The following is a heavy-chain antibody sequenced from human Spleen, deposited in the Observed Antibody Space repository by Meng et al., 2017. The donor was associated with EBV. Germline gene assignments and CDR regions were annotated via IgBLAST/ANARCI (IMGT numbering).Heavy chain of an antibody. V-gene: IGHV4-61*08. CDR2: IHYGGAS. Sequence: VQLQESGPGLVEPSDTLSLTCSVSDVSVTRGEYYWTWIRQSPGKGLEWIGYIHYGGASNYNPSLKSRVTISLDTSKNQFSLRVNAVTAADTAVYFCARGHSSDWDYFFDSWGLGTLVTVSS. CDR1: DVSVTRGEYY. J-gene: IGHJ4*02. CDR3: ARGHSSDWDYFFDS. D-gene: IGHD6-19*01.